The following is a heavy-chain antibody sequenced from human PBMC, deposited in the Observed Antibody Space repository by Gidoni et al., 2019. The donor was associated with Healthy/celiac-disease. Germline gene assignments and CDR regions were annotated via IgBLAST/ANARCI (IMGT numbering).Heavy chain of an antibody. D-gene: IGHD6-13*01. J-gene: IGHJ1*01. V-gene: IGHV3-30*18. CDR2: ISYDGSNK. CDR1: GFTFSSYG. CDR3: AKDYGIAAAGTFYFQH. Sequence: QVQLVASGGGVVQPGRSLRLSCAASGFTFSSYGMHWVRQAPGKGLEWVAVISYDGSNKYYADSVKGRFTISRDNSKNTLYLQMNSLRAEDTAVYYCAKDYGIAAAGTFYFQHWGQGTLVTVSS.